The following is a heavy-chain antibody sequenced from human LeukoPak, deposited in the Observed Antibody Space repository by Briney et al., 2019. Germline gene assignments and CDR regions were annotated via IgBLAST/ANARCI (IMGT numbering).Heavy chain of an antibody. Sequence: SETLSLTCTVSGDSINDYYWSWIRQPAGKGLEWIGYIYYSGSTNYNPSLKSRVTISVDTSKNQFSLKLSSVTAADTAVYYCARQGGGYYYGSGYNYYGMDVWGQGTTVTVSS. J-gene: IGHJ6*02. D-gene: IGHD3-10*01. CDR1: GDSINDYY. CDR3: ARQGGGYYYGSGYNYYGMDV. V-gene: IGHV4-59*08. CDR2: IYYSGST.